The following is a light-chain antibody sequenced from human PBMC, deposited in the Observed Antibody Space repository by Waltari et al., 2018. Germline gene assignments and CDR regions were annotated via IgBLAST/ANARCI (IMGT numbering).Light chain of an antibody. J-gene: IGLJ2*01. CDR1: SSDVGSDYS. CDR3: SSQSTKNGVI. V-gene: IGLV2-14*03. Sequence: QSALTQPASVSGSPGQSITISCTGSSSDVGSDYSVSLYEDHPAKAPKLIIYDVNKRPSGVPNPFPGSKSGNTASLPISGLQAENEVTFYGSSQSTKNGVIFGGGTKVTVL. CDR2: DVN.